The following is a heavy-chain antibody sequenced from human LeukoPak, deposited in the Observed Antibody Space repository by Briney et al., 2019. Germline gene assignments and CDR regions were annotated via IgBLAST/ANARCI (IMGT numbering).Heavy chain of an antibody. CDR1: GYSFTSYW. J-gene: IGHJ5*02. D-gene: IGHD3-22*01. CDR2: IYPGDSDT. Sequence: GESLKISCKGSGYSFTSYWIGWVRQMPGKGLEWMGIIYPGDSDTRYSPSFQGQVTISADKSISTAYLQWSSLKAPDTAMYYCARLERYYYDSSGYYGDWFDPWGQGTLVTVSS. V-gene: IGHV5-51*01. CDR3: ARLERYYYDSSGYYGDWFDP.